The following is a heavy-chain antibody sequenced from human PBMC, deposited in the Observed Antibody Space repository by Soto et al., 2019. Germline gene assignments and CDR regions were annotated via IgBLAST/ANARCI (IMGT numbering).Heavy chain of an antibody. CDR2: IYSGGST. Sequence: GGSLRLSCAASGFPVSSNYMSWVRQAPGKGLEWVSVIYSGGSTYYADSVKGRFTISRDNSKNTLYLQMNSLRAEDTAVYYCARWYDSSGYYYGLASGHRSTEDLNYFDYWGQGTLVTVSS. J-gene: IGHJ4*02. D-gene: IGHD3-22*01. V-gene: IGHV3-66*01. CDR3: ARWYDSSGYYYGLASGHRSTEDLNYFDY. CDR1: GFPVSSNY.